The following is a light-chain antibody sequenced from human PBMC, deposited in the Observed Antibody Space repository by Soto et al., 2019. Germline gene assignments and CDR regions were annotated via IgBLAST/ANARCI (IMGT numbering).Light chain of an antibody. CDR2: DAS. V-gene: IGKV3D-15*01. J-gene: IGKJ1*01. CDR3: QHYNNWPSGT. Sequence: EIVLTQSPGTLSLSPGERATLSCRASQSVSRNYLAWYQQKPGQAPKLLIYDASSGATGIPARFSGTGSGTEFTLTISSLQSEDFAVYYCQHYNNWPSGTFGQGTKVDI. CDR1: QSVSRN.